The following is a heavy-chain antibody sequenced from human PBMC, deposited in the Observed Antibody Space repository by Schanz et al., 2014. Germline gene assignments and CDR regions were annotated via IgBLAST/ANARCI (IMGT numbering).Heavy chain of an antibody. J-gene: IGHJ6*02. CDR1: GYTFTSHG. CDR3: ARVQDDILTGSEYYYGMDV. CDR2: ITAYNGDT. V-gene: IGHV1-18*01. D-gene: IGHD3-9*01. Sequence: QVQLVQSGAEVKKPGASVKVSCKASGYTFTSHGISWVRQAPGQGLEWMGWITAYNGDTNYAQKLQGRVTMTADTSTSTAYMDLRSLRSDDTAVYYCARVQDDILTGSEYYYGMDVWGQGTLVTVSS.